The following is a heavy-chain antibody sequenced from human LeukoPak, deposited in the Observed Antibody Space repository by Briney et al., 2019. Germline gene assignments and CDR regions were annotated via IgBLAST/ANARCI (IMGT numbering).Heavy chain of an antibody. Sequence: GGSLRLSCAASGFIFSSYAMSWVRQAPGKGLEWVSAISGSGDSTYYADSVKGRFTISRDNSKNTLYLQLNSLRAEDTAVYYCAKDQGYYGSGSYKEYFQHWGQGTLVTVSS. V-gene: IGHV3-23*01. CDR3: AKDQGYYGSGSYKEYFQH. CDR1: GFIFSSYA. D-gene: IGHD3-10*01. CDR2: ISGSGDST. J-gene: IGHJ1*01.